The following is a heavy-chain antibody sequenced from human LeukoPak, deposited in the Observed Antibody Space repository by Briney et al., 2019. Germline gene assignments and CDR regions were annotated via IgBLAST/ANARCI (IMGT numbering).Heavy chain of an antibody. J-gene: IGHJ3*02. CDR2: INHSGST. Sequence: SETLPLTCAVYGGSFSGYYWSWIRQPPGKGLEWIGEINHSGSTNYNPSLKSRVTISVDTSKNQFSLKLSSVTAADTAVYYCARGRRPPPKSIAVAGKNAFDIWGQGTMVTVSS. CDR1: GGSFSGYY. D-gene: IGHD6-19*01. CDR3: ARGRRPPPKSIAVAGKNAFDI. V-gene: IGHV4-34*01.